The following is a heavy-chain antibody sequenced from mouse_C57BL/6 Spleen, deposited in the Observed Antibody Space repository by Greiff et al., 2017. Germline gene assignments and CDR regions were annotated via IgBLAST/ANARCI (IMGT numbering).Heavy chain of an antibody. CDR2: IWTGVGT. D-gene: IGHD2-2*01. Sequence: VQLQQSGPGLVAPSQSLSITCTVSGFSLTSYAISWVRQPPGKGLEWLGVIWTGVGTNSNSALKSRLSISKDNSKSQVFLKMNSLQTDDTARYYCARNYGYDGAWVAYWGQGTLVTVSA. V-gene: IGHV2-9-1*01. J-gene: IGHJ3*01. CDR1: GFSLTSYA. CDR3: ARNYGYDGAWVAY.